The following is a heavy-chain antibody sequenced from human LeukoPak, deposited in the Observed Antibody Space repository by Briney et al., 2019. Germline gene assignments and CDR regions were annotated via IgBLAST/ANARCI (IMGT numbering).Heavy chain of an antibody. CDR2: IKQDGSEK. D-gene: IGHD3-3*01. CDR3: ARDHDFWSGYYPYFDY. CDR1: GFTFSSYW. Sequence: GGSLRLSCGASGFTFSSYWMSWVRQAAGKGREGVANIKQDGSEKYYVDCVKGRFTISRDNATNSLYLQMNSLRAEDTAVYYCARDHDFWSGYYPYFDYWGQGTLVTVSS. J-gene: IGHJ4*02. V-gene: IGHV3-7*01.